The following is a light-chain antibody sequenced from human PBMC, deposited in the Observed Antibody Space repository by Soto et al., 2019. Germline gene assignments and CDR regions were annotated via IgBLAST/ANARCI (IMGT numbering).Light chain of an antibody. Sequence: DIQMTQSPSSLSASVGDRVTITCRASQSISSYLNWYQQKPGKAPNLLIFAASSLQSGVPSRFSGSGSGTDFTLTINSLQPGDSATYYCQQSYSTPVTFGQGTKLEIK. CDR1: QSISSY. V-gene: IGKV1-39*01. CDR2: AAS. J-gene: IGKJ2*01. CDR3: QQSYSTPVT.